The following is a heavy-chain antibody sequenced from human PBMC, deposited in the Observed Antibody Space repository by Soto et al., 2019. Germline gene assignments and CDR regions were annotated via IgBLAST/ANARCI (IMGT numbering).Heavy chain of an antibody. D-gene: IGHD2-2*01. Sequence: EVQLLESGGGLVQPGGSLRLSCAASGFTFSSYAMSWVRQAPGKGLEWVSAISGSGGSTYYADSVKGRFTISRDNSKNTLYLQMNSLRAEDTAVYYCAKGRIGGVVVPAAITEYYYYYGMDVWGQGTTVTVSS. V-gene: IGHV3-23*01. CDR1: GFTFSSYA. CDR3: AKGRIGGVVVPAAITEYYYYYGMDV. CDR2: ISGSGGST. J-gene: IGHJ6*02.